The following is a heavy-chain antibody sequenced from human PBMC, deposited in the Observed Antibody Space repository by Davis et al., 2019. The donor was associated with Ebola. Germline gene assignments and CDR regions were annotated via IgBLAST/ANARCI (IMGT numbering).Heavy chain of an antibody. CDR1: GGSISSSNW. D-gene: IGHD5-18*01. CDR2: INHSGST. V-gene: IGHV4-4*02. Sequence: GSLRLSCAVSGGSISSSNWWSWVRQPPGKGLEWIGEINHSGSTNYNPSLKSRVTISVDTSKNQFSLKLSSVTAADTAVYYCARGRRYSYGYWGYWGQGTLVTVSS. CDR3: ARGRRYSYGYWGY. J-gene: IGHJ4*02.